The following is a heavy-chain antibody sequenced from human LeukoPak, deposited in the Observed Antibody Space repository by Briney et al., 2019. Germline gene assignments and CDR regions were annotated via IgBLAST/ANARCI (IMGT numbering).Heavy chain of an antibody. D-gene: IGHD2-21*01. V-gene: IGHV4-4*07. CDR2: IYISGRT. J-gene: IGHJ4*02. Sequence: PSYTLSLTCTASGCSIISYYLSWIRQPAGKGLEWIGRIYISGRTNYNPSLRSRVAISVDESNNQFPLKLSSVTAADPAVYYCVGRGGGGRASYYFDAWGQGTLVTVSS. CDR3: VGRGGGGRASYYFDA. CDR1: GCSIISYY.